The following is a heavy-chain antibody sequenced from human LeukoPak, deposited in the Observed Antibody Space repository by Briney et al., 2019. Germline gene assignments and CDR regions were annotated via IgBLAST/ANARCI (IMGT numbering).Heavy chain of an antibody. V-gene: IGHV3-15*01. CDR1: GFTFSNAW. D-gene: IGHD1-1*01. CDR3: TTDKGTHY. Sequence: GGSLRLSCAASGFTFSNAWMTWVRQAPGKGLEWAGRIKSRTDGGTTDHAAPVKGRFTISRDDSENTLYLQMNSLKTEDTAIYYCTTDKGTHYWGQGTLVTVSS. CDR2: IKSRTDGGTT. J-gene: IGHJ4*02.